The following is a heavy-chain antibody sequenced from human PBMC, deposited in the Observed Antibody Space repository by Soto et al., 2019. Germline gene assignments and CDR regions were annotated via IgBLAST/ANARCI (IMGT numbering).Heavy chain of an antibody. J-gene: IGHJ6*02. CDR1: GGSVSSGSYY. CDR3: ARGIEGWYQGRYYYGMDV. D-gene: IGHD6-19*01. CDR2: IYYSGNT. V-gene: IGHV4-61*01. Sequence: QVQLQESGPGLVKPSETLSLTCTVSGGSVSSGSYYWSWIRQPPGKGLEWIGYIYYSGNTNYNPFRKSRVTISVDTSKNQFSLKLSSVTAADTAVYYCARGIEGWYQGRYYYGMDVWGQGTTVTVSS.